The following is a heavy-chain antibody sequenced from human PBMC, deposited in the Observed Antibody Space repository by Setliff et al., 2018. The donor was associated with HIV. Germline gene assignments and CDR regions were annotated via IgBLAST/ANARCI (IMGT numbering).Heavy chain of an antibody. J-gene: IGHJ4*02. CDR2: ISYDGSNE. CDR1: GFTFSDYV. CDR3: ARSRAAGFDY. V-gene: IGHV3-30*04. Sequence: PGGSLRLSCAASGFTFSDYVMYWVRQAPGKGLEWVTVISYDGSNESYADSVKGRFTISRDNSKNTLYLQVNSLRAEDTAVYYCARSRAAGFDYWGQGTLVTVSS. D-gene: IGHD6-13*01.